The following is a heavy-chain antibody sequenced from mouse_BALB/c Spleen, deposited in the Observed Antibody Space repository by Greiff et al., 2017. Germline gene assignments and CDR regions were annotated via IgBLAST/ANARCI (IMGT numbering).Heavy chain of an antibody. CDR1: GFSLTSYG. CDR3: AKIGYGNYFDY. V-gene: IGHV2-5-1*01. D-gene: IGHD2-10*02. CDR2: IWKGGST. J-gene: IGHJ2*01. Sequence: VQGVESGPSLVQPSQSLSITCTVSGFSLTSYGVHWVRQSPGKGLEWLGVIWKGGSTDYNAAFMSRLSITKDNSKSQVFFKMNSLQADDTAIYYCAKIGYGNYFDYWGQGTTLTVSS.